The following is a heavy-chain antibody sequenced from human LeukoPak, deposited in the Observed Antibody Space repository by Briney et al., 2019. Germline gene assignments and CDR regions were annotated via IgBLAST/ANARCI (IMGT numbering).Heavy chain of an antibody. CDR2: INPNSGGT. D-gene: IGHD3-10*01. J-gene: IGHJ4*02. CDR3: ARLTMVRGVVDY. Sequence: GASVKVSCKASGYTFTGYYMHWVRQAPGQGLERMGWINPNSGGTNYAQKFQGRVTMTRDTSISTAYMELSRLRSDDTAVYYCARLTMVRGVVDYWGQGTLVTVSS. CDR1: GYTFTGYY. V-gene: IGHV1-2*02.